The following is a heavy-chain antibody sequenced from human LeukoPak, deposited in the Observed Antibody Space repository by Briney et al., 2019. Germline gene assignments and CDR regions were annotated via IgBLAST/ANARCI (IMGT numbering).Heavy chain of an antibody. CDR1: GGSFSGYY. Sequence: SETLSLTCAVYGGSFSGYYWSWIRQPPGKGLEWIGEINHSGSTYYNPSLKSRVTISVDTSKNQFSLKLSSVTAADTAVYYCASDYYDSSGYRDWGQGTLVTVSS. CDR3: ASDYYDSSGYRD. V-gene: IGHV4-34*01. J-gene: IGHJ4*02. D-gene: IGHD3-22*01. CDR2: INHSGST.